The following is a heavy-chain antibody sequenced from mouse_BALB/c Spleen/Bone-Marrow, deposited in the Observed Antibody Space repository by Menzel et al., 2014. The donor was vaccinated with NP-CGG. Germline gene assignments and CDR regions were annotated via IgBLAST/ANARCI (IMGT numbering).Heavy chain of an antibody. J-gene: IGHJ1*01. CDR3: ARSADWYFDV. V-gene: IGHV3-2*02. Sequence: EVMLVESGPGLVKPSQSLSLTCTVTGYSITSDYAWHWIRQFPGNKLEWMGYISYSGSTCYYPSLKSRISITRDTSKNQFFLQLNSVTTEDTATYYCARSADWYFDVWGAGTTVTVSS. CDR2: ISYSGST. CDR1: GYSITSDYA.